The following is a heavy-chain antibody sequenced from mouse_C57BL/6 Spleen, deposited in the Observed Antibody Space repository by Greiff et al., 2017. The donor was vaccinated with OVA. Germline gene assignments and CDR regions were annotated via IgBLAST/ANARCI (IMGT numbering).Heavy chain of an antibody. CDR3: ARDRSGTGYFDY. D-gene: IGHD4-1*01. Sequence: EVQRVESGPGMVKPSQSLSLTCTVTGYSITSGYDWHWIRHFPGNKLEWMGYISYSGSTNYNPSLKSRISITHDTSKNHFFLKLNSVTTEDTATYYCARDRSGTGYFDYWGQGTTLTVSS. CDR2: ISYSGST. J-gene: IGHJ2*01. V-gene: IGHV3-1*01. CDR1: GYSITSGYD.